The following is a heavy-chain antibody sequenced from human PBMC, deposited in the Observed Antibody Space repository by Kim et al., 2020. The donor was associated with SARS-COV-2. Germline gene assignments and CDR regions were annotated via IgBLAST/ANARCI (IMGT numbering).Heavy chain of an antibody. V-gene: IGHV3-30*18. J-gene: IGHJ6*02. CDR3: AKDVGGPRITFWGVIVPLLYFYIRMAL. CDR2: ISYDGSNK. D-gene: IGHD3-16*02. Sequence: GGSLRLSCAASGFTFSSYGMHWVRQAPGKGLEWVAVISYDGSNKYYADSVKGRFTISRDNSKNTLYLQMNSLRAEDTAVYYCAKDVGGPRITFWGVIVPLLYFYIRMALWGQGTTVTVS. CDR1: GFTFSSYG.